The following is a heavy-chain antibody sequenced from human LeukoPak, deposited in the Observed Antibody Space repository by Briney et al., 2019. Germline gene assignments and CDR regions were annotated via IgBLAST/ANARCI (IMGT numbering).Heavy chain of an antibody. J-gene: IGHJ3*02. CDR1: GFTFSDYY. D-gene: IGHD2/OR15-2a*01. Sequence: GGSLRLSCAASGFTFSDYYMSWIRQAPGKGLEWVSYISSSGSTIYYADSVKGRFTISRDNAKNSLYLQMNSLRAEDTAVYYCASSDFRIDAFDIWGQGTMVTVSS. V-gene: IGHV3-11*04. CDR3: ASSDFRIDAFDI. CDR2: ISSSGSTI.